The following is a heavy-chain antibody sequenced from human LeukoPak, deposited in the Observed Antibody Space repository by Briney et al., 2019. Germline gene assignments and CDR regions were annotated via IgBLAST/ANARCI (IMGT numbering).Heavy chain of an antibody. CDR1: GGSISSSNW. CDR2: IYHSGTT. J-gene: IGHJ4*02. Sequence: PSGTLSLTCAASGGSISSSNWWSWVRQPPGKGLGWIGEIYHSGTTNYNPSLKSRVTISVDKSKNQFSLKLSSVTAADTAVYYCASERQWRELDYWGQGTLVTVSS. D-gene: IGHD1-1*01. CDR3: ASERQWRELDY. V-gene: IGHV4-4*02.